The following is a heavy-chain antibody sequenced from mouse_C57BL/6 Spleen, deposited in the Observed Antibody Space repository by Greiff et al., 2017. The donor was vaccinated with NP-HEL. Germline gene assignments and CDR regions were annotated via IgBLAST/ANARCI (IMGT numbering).Heavy chain of an antibody. CDR1: GYTFTDYN. CDR3: ARAYYSNYVYFDV. J-gene: IGHJ1*03. D-gene: IGHD2-5*01. Sequence: EVQLQQSGPELVKPGASVKMSCKASGYTFTDYNMHWVKQSHGKSLEWIGYINPNNGGTSYNQKFKGTATLTVNKSSSTAYMELRSLTSEDSAVYYCARAYYSNYVYFDVWGTGTTVTVSS. CDR2: INPNNGGT. V-gene: IGHV1-22*01.